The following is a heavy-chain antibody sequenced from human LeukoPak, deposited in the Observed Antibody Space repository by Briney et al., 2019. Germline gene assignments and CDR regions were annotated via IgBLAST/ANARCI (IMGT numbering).Heavy chain of an antibody. CDR1: DGSVRDYY. CDR3: AREARRDGYNYVAY. CDR2: IYTSGST. J-gene: IGHJ4*02. V-gene: IGHV4-4*07. Sequence: SETLSLTCTVSDGSVRDYYWSWIRQSAGKGLELIGRIYTSGSTNYNPSFKSRVTMSVDTSKNQFSLKLSSVTAADTAVYYCAREARRDGYNYVAYWGQGTLVTVSS. D-gene: IGHD5-12*01.